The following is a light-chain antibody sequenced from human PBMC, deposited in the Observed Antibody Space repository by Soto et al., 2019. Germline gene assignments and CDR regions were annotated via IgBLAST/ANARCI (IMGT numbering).Light chain of an antibody. V-gene: IGKV3-20*01. CDR2: GAS. Sequence: EIVLTQSPGTLSLSPGERATLSCRASQSVSSSYLAWYQQKPGQAPRLLIYGASSRATGIPDRFSGSGSGTDFTLTISRLEPEDGALYYCQQYGSSSRGFTFGHGTRLEI. CDR1: QSVSSSY. J-gene: IGKJ5*01. CDR3: QQYGSSSRGFT.